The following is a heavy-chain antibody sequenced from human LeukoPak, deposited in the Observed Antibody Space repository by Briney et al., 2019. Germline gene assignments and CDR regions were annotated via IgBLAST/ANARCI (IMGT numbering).Heavy chain of an antibody. Sequence: GGSLRLSCAASGFNFSNYEMNWVRQAPGKGLEWAAVIWYDGSNKYYADSVKGRFTISRDNSKNTLYLQMNSLRAEDTAVYYCAKEVARYCSGGSCLSFDYWGQGTLVTVSS. D-gene: IGHD2-15*01. CDR3: AKEVARYCSGGSCLSFDY. CDR1: GFNFSNYE. V-gene: IGHV3-33*06. J-gene: IGHJ4*02. CDR2: IWYDGSNK.